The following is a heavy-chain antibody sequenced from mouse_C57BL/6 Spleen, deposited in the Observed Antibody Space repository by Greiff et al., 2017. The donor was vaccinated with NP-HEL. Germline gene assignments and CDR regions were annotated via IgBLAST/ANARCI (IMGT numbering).Heavy chain of an antibody. CDR3: ASAYYSNYAWFAY. Sequence: DVKLVESGGGLVKPGGSLKLSCAASGFTFSSYTMSWVRQTPEKRLEWVATISGGGGNTYYPDSVKGRFTISRDNAKNTLYLQMSSLRSEDTALYYCASAYYSNYAWFAYWGQGTLVTVSA. CDR2: ISGGGGNT. V-gene: IGHV5-9*01. CDR1: GFTFSSYT. J-gene: IGHJ3*01. D-gene: IGHD2-5*01.